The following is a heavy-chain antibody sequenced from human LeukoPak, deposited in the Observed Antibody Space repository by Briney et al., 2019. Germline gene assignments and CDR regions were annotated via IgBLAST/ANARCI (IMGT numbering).Heavy chain of an antibody. CDR3: AKDRSPYSGSYSLDY. CDR1: GFTFSDYC. J-gene: IGHJ4*02. D-gene: IGHD1-26*01. CDR2: TSAASNYK. V-gene: IGHV3-21*04. Sequence: GGSLRLSCTGSGFTFSDYCMSWVRQAPGKGLEWVSYTSAASNYKHYADSVKGRFTISRDNSKNTLYLQMNSLRAEDTAVYYCAKDRSPYSGSYSLDYWGQGTLVTVSS.